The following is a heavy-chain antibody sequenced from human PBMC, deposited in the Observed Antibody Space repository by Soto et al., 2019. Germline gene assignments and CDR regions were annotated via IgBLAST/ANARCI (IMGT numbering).Heavy chain of an antibody. CDR3: AREGSAAGANWFDP. J-gene: IGHJ5*02. CDR1: GDSVSSDSAA. V-gene: IGHV6-1*01. CDR2: TYYRSKWYN. Sequence: SPTLSLTCAISGDSVSSDSAAWNWIRQSPSRGLEWLGRTYYRSKWYNDYAVSVKSRITINPDTSKNQFSLQLNSVTPEDTAVYYCAREGSAAGANWFDPWGQGTLVTVSS. D-gene: IGHD6-13*01.